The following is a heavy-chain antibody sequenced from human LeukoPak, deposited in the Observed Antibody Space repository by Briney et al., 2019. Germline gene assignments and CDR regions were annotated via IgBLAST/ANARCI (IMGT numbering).Heavy chain of an antibody. J-gene: IGHJ4*02. CDR3: ARDLTAFGVPIDY. V-gene: IGHV1-8*01. CDR2: MNPNSGNT. CDR1: GYTFTSYD. Sequence: GASVKVSCKASGYTFTSYDINWVRQAPGQGLEWMGWMNPNSGNTGYAQKFQGRVTMTRDTSTSTAYMELSRLRSDDTAVYYCARDLTAFGVPIDYWGQGTLVTVSS. D-gene: IGHD3-16*01.